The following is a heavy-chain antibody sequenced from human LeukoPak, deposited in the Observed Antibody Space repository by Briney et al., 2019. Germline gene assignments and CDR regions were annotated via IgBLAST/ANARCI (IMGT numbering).Heavy chain of an antibody. Sequence: GGSLRLSCAASGFTFSSYSMNWVRQAPGKGLEWVSSISSSSSYIYYADSVKGRFTISRDNAKNSLYLQMNSLRAEDTAVYYCARVGNHIVVVPAAIYYYYYYMDVWGKGTTVTVSS. D-gene: IGHD2-2*01. V-gene: IGHV3-21*01. CDR3: ARVGNHIVVVPAAIYYYYYYMDV. CDR2: ISSSSSYI. J-gene: IGHJ6*03. CDR1: GFTFSSYS.